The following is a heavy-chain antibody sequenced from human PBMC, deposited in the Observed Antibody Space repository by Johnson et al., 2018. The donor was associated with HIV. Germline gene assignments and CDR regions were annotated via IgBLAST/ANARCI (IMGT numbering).Heavy chain of an antibody. Sequence: QVQLVESGGGVVQPGGSLSLSCPASGFTFSSYGMHWVRQAPGKGLEWVAFIRSDGSNKDYADSVKGRFSISRDNSKNTLYLQMNSLRAEDTAVYYCPREKLDSSGYYDAFDIWGQGTMVTVSS. CDR3: PREKLDSSGYYDAFDI. V-gene: IGHV3-30*02. CDR1: GFTFSSYG. CDR2: IRSDGSNK. J-gene: IGHJ3*02. D-gene: IGHD3-22*01.